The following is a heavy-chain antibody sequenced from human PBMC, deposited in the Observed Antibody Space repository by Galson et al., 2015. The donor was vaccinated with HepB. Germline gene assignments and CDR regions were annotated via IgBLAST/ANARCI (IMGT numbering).Heavy chain of an antibody. CDR3: AYGSDV. CDR2: TYFRAKWHT. CDR1: GDSVTSNSAV. V-gene: IGHV6-1*01. D-gene: IGHD4-17*01. J-gene: IGHJ6*02. Sequence: CAISGDSVTSNSAVWNWIRQSPSRGLEWLGRTYFRAKWHTDYEISVRSRININADISQNQFSLQLSSVTSDDTAVYYCAYGSDVWGQGTTVIVSS.